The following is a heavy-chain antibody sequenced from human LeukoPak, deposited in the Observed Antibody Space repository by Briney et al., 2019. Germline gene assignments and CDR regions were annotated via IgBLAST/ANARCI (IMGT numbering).Heavy chain of an antibody. D-gene: IGHD6-13*01. Sequence: SETLSLTCTVSGGSISSSSYYWGWIRQPPGKGLEWIGSIYYSGSTYYNPSLKSRVTISVDTSKNQFSLKLSSVTAADTAVYYCARHEKYSSSWYGSPYFDYWGQGTLVTVPS. CDR3: ARHEKYSSSWYGSPYFDY. V-gene: IGHV4-39*01. CDR2: IYYSGST. CDR1: GGSISSSSYY. J-gene: IGHJ4*02.